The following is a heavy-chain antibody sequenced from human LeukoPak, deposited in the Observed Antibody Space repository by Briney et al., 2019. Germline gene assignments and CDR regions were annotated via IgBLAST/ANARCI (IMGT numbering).Heavy chain of an antibody. J-gene: IGHJ4*02. CDR2: IVGDSSSI. Sequence: GGSLRLSCAASGFTFRTSWMHWVRQTPGKGLEWVSGIVGDSSSIFYEDSVRGRFTISRDNSKNTLYLQMNRMRAEDTAVSYCAKDAIAGNSIWDYFEYWGQGDLVIVSS. CDR3: AKDAIAGNSIWDYFEY. CDR1: GFTFRTSW. V-gene: IGHV3-74*01. D-gene: IGHD1-7*01.